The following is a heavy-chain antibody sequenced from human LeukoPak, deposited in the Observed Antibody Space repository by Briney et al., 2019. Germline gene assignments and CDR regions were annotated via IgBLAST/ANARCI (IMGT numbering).Heavy chain of an antibody. J-gene: IGHJ4*02. CDR3: AKNSVRSGYYYGY. CDR1: GFTFSTYA. V-gene: IGHV3-23*01. D-gene: IGHD3-22*01. CDR2: ISSSGGST. Sequence: GGSLRLSCAASGFTFSTYAMSWVRQAPGKGLEWVSSISSSGGSTYYADSVKGRFTISRDNSKDTLYLQVNSLRAEDTAVYYCAKNSVRSGYYYGYWGQGTLVTVSS.